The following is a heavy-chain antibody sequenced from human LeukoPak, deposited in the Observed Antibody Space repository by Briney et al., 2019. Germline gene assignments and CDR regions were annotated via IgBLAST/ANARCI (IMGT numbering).Heavy chain of an antibody. J-gene: IGHJ4*02. Sequence: GGSLRLSCADSGFSFCVYIRGWIRQTPGKGLEWVSHISDNGRKTYYADSLKGRFTISRDNAKYSLYLQINSLRDEDTAVYYCARGSGDRRGHYQGLDSWGQGTLVTVSS. CDR2: ISDNGRKT. CDR3: ARGSGDRRGHYQGLDS. CDR1: GFSFCVYI. D-gene: IGHD3-3*01. V-gene: IGHV3-11*04.